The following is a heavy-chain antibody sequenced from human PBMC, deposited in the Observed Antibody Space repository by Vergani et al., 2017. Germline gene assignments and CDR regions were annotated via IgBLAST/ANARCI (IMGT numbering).Heavy chain of an antibody. D-gene: IGHD2-15*01. CDR3: AKDPLDCSGGSCYSGHFDY. CDR1: GGTFSSYA. Sequence: QVQLVQSGAEVKKPGSSVKVSCKASGGTFSSYAISWVRQAPGQGLEWMGGIIPIFGIANYAQKFQGRVTITADKSTSTAYMELSSLRAEDTAVYYCAKDPLDCSGGSCYSGHFDYWGQGTLVTVSS. J-gene: IGHJ4*02. V-gene: IGHV1-69*17. CDR2: IIPIFGIA.